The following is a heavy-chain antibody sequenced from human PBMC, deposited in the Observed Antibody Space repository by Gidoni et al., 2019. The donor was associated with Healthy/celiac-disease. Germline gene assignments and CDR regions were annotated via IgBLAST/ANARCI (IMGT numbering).Heavy chain of an antibody. CDR3: ARLLSNGGYYYGSGSRSYYSDY. D-gene: IGHD3-10*01. J-gene: IGHJ4*02. CDR2: IIPIFGTA. Sequence: QVQLVQSGAEVKKPGSSVKVSCKASGGTFRSYAMSWVRQAPGQGLEWMGGIIPIFGTANYAQKFQGRVTITADESTSTAYMELSSLRSEDTAVYYCARLLSNGGYYYGSGSRSYYSDYWGQGTLVTVSS. CDR1: GGTFRSYA. V-gene: IGHV1-69*01.